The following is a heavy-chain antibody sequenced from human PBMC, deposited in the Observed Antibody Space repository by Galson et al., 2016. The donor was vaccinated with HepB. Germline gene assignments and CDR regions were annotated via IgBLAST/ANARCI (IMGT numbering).Heavy chain of an antibody. Sequence: SLRLSCAASGFTFTNYDIHWVRQAPGTGLVWVSRINIDGNSITYADSVKGRFAISRDNAKNTVHLQMNSLRAEDTAVYYCTREYYGSLDHWGQGTLVTVSS. CDR2: INIDGNSI. V-gene: IGHV3-74*01. J-gene: IGHJ4*02. D-gene: IGHD3-10*01. CDR1: GFTFTNYD. CDR3: TREYYGSLDH.